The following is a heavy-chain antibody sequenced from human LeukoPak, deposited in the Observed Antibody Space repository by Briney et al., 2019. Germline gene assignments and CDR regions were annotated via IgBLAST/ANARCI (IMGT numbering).Heavy chain of an antibody. D-gene: IGHD3-22*01. V-gene: IGHV3-23*01. Sequence: GGSLRLSCAASGFTLSSYAMSWVRQAPGMGLEWVSVISGSGGSTYYADSVKGRFTISRDNSKNTLYLQTNSLRVEDTAVYYCAKGPQVGSGYHPDYWGQGTLVTVSS. J-gene: IGHJ4*02. CDR3: AKGPQVGSGYHPDY. CDR2: ISGSGGST. CDR1: GFTLSSYA.